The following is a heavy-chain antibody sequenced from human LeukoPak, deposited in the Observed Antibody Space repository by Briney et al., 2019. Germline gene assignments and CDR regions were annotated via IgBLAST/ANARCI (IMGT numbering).Heavy chain of an antibody. D-gene: IGHD6-13*01. V-gene: IGHV3-11*04. CDR3: ARGGSSWYSPRYYYYYMDV. CDR1: GYTFSDYY. CDR2: ISSSGSTI. Sequence: SGGSLRLSCAASGYTFSDYYMSWIRQAPGKGLEWVSYISSSGSTIYYADSVKGRFTISRENAKNSLYLQMNSLRAEDTAVYYCARGGSSWYSPRYYYYYMDVWGKGTTVTVSS. J-gene: IGHJ6*03.